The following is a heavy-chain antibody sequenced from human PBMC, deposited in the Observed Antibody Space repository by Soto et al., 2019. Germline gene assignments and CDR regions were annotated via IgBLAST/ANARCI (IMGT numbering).Heavy chain of an antibody. J-gene: IGHJ6*03. Sequence: PSEPLSLTCGVYGGSIIGFYWSLISQPQGKGLEWIGEINHSGSTNYNPSLKSRVTISVDTSKNQFSLKLSSVTAADTAVYYCARVDKYDFWSGYWEGYYYYMDVWGKGTTVTVSS. CDR3: ARVDKYDFWSGYWEGYYYYMDV. CDR1: GGSIIGFY. CDR2: INHSGST. D-gene: IGHD3-3*01. V-gene: IGHV4-34*01.